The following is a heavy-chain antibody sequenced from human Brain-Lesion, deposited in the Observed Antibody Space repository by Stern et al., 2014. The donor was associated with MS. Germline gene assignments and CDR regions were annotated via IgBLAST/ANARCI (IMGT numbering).Heavy chain of an antibody. Sequence: QVQLVQSGAEVKKPGASVKVSCKASGYTFSSYDITWVRQASGHGLEWMGWMNPYSGNTGYAQKFKGRVSMTRDPSISTFYMELTSLTSDDTAVYFCARAVRNQLLSEYWGQGTLVTVSS. CDR2: MNPYSGNT. CDR1: GYTFSSYD. D-gene: IGHD2-2*01. J-gene: IGHJ4*02. CDR3: ARAVRNQLLSEY. V-gene: IGHV1-8*01.